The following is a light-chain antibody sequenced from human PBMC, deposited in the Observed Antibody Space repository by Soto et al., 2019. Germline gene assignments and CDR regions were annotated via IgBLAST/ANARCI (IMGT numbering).Light chain of an antibody. CDR3: QQTNTFLPLT. V-gene: IGKV1-12*01. CDR2: AAS. CDR1: QGISNW. Sequence: DIPITKSPSSVSASVGDRVTITCRASQGISNWLAWYQQQPGKAPKLLIYAASSLQSGVPSRFSGGGSGTHFTLIISSLQPEDFATYYCQQTNTFLPLTFGGGTKVEIK. J-gene: IGKJ4*01.